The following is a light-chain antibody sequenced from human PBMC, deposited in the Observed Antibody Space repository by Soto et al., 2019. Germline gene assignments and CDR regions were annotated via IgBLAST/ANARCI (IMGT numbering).Light chain of an antibody. CDR2: GAS. V-gene: IGKV3-20*01. CDR1: QSVSSSY. CDR3: QQYGSSPPT. J-gene: IGKJ1*01. Sequence: EIVLTQSPGTLSLSPGERATLSCRASQSVSSSYLAWYQQKPGQAPRLLIYGASSRATGIPDRFSGSGSGTDFTLTISRLEPEDFAVYYCQQYGSSPPTFGQETTVEIK.